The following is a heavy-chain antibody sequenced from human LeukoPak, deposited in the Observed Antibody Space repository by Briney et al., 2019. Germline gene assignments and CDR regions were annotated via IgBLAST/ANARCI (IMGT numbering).Heavy chain of an antibody. D-gene: IGHD2-2*01. CDR1: GFTVSRNY. V-gene: IGHV3-53*01. Sequence: GGSLRLPCAASGFTVSRNYMSWVRQAPGKGLEWVSVIYSGGSTYYADSVKGRFTISRDNSKNTLYLQMNSLRVEDTAVYYCAREAAASDYYYGMDVWGKGTTVTVSS. CDR2: IYSGGST. J-gene: IGHJ6*04. CDR3: AREAAASDYYYGMDV.